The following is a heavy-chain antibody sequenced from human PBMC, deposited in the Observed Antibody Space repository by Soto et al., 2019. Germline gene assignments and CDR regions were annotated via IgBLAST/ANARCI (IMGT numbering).Heavy chain of an antibody. V-gene: IGHV3-30*18. Sequence: VQLVESGGGVVQPGRSLRLSCAASGFTFSSYGMHWVRQAPGKGLEWVAVISYDGSNKYYADSVKGRFTISRDNSKNTLYLQMNSLRAEDTAVYYCAKGPRSPYYYDSSGYQNWYFDLWGRGTLVTVSS. CDR2: ISYDGSNK. D-gene: IGHD3-22*01. CDR3: AKGPRSPYYYDSSGYQNWYFDL. CDR1: GFTFSSYG. J-gene: IGHJ2*01.